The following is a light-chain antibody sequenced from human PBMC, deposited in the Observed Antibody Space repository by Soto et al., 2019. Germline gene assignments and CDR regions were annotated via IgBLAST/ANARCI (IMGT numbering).Light chain of an antibody. V-gene: IGLV1-40*01. CDR1: SSNIGAGYD. Sequence: QAVVTQPPSVSGAPGQRVTISCTGSSSNIGAGYDVHWYQQLPGTAPKLLIYGNSNRPSGVPDRFSASKSGNTASLAISGLQAEDEADYYCCSYAGSFTWVFGGGTKLTVL. J-gene: IGLJ3*02. CDR2: GNS. CDR3: CSYAGSFTWV.